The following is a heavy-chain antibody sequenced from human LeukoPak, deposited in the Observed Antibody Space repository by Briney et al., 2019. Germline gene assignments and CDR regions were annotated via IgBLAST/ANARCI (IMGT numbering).Heavy chain of an antibody. CDR1: GYTFTSYD. Sequence: ASVKVSCKASGYTFTSYDINWVRQATGQGLEWMGWMNPNSGNTGYAQKFQGRVTMTRNTSISTAYMELSSLRSEDTAVYYRARGAGGGDYYYYYMDVWGKGTTVTVSS. CDR3: ARGAGGGDYYYYYMDV. V-gene: IGHV1-8*01. J-gene: IGHJ6*03. CDR2: MNPNSGNT. D-gene: IGHD1-26*01.